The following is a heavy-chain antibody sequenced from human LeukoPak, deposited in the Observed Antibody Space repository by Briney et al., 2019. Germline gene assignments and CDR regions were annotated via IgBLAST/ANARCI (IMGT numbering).Heavy chain of an antibody. CDR1: GFTFSSYA. D-gene: IGHD3-22*01. J-gene: IGHJ4*02. V-gene: IGHV3-23*01. CDR2: ISGSGGST. CDR3: AKEGLGHYDSSGPFDY. Sequence: LGGSLRLSCAASGFTFSSYAMSWVRQAPGKGLEWVSAISGSGGSTYYADSVKGRFTISRDNSKNTLYLQMNSLRAEDTAVYYCAKEGLGHYDSSGPFDYWGQGTLVTVSS.